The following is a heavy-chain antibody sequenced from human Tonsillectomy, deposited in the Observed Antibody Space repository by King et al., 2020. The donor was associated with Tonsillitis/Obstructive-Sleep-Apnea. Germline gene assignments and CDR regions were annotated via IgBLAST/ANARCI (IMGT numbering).Heavy chain of an antibody. V-gene: IGHV3-49*05. Sequence: VQLVESGGGLVKPGRSLRLSCTASGFTFGDYAMSWFRQAPGKGLEWVGFIRSKAYRGTTEYAASVKGRCTISRDDSKSIAYLQMNSLKTEDTALYYGSRDQDYYGSGSPAFGYWGQGTLVTVSS. CDR3: SRDQDYYGSGSPAFGY. CDR2: IRSKAYRGTT. D-gene: IGHD3-10*01. J-gene: IGHJ4*02. CDR1: GFTFGDYA.